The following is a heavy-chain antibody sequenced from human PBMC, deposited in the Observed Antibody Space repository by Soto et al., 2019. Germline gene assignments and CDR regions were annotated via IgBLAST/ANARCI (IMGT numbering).Heavy chain of an antibody. V-gene: IGHV3-48*02. CDR1: GFSFSSHS. J-gene: IGHJ4*02. CDR2: ISSSGSTI. CDR3: ARGRGYCGGTNCYLDY. D-gene: IGHD2-21*01. Sequence: GGSLKLSCAASGFSFSSHSMKWVRQAPGKGLEWVSYISSSGSTIYYADSVKGRFTISRDNAKNSLYLQMNSLRDDDTAVYYCARGRGYCGGTNCYLDYWGQGA.